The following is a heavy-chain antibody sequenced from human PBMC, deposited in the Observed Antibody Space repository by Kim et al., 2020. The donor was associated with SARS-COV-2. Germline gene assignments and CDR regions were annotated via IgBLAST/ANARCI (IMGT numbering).Heavy chain of an antibody. CDR2: ISSSSSYI. J-gene: IGHJ4*02. CDR1: GFTFSSYS. D-gene: IGHD3-9*01. CDR3: AREVRYFDWSPSDY. V-gene: IGHV3-21*01. Sequence: GGSLRLSCAASGFTFSSYSMNWVRQAPGKGLEWVSSISSSSSYIYYADSVKGRFTISRDNAKNSLYLQMNSLRAEDTAVYYCAREVRYFDWSPSDYWGQGTLVTVSS.